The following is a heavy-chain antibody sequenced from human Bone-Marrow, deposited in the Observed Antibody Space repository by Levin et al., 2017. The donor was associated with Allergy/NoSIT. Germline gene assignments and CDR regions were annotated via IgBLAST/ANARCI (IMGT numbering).Heavy chain of an antibody. CDR2: IHHSGST. CDR1: GGSVSSGGYS. V-gene: IGHV4-30-2*01. CDR3: ARVLGGWSGDTYYYFDS. Sequence: SETLSLTCAVSGGSVSSGGYSWSWIRQPPGKGLEWIGHIHHSGSTYYNPSLKGRITISLDRSKNQISLKLSSVIAADTAVYYCARVLGGWSGDTYYYFDSWGQGTLVTVSS. J-gene: IGHJ4*02. D-gene: IGHD3-10*01.